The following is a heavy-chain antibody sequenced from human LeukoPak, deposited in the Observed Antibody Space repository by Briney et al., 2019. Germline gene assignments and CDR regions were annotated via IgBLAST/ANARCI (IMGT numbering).Heavy chain of an antibody. J-gene: IGHJ4*02. CDR2: ISSSSSYI. V-gene: IGHV3-21*01. CDR1: GFTFSSYW. D-gene: IGHD1-26*01. Sequence: GGSLRLSCAASGFTFSSYWMNWVRQAPGKGLEWVSSISSSSSYIYYADSVKGRFTISRDNAKNSLYLQMNSLRAEDTAVYYCARYVGAMGFDYWGQGTLVTVSS. CDR3: ARYVGAMGFDY.